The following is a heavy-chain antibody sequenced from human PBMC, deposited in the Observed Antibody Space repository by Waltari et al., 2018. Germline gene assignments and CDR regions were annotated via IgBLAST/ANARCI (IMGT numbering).Heavy chain of an antibody. D-gene: IGHD3-22*01. V-gene: IGHV1-69*04. Sequence: QAPGQGLEWMGRIIPILGIANYAQKFQGRVTITADKSTSTAYMELSSLRSEDTAVYYCARDAPGYYDSSGYYDYWGQGTLVTVSS. CDR2: IIPILGIA. CDR3: ARDAPGYYDSSGYYDY. J-gene: IGHJ4*02.